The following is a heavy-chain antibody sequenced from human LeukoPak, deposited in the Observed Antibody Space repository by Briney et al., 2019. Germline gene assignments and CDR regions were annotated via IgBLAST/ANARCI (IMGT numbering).Heavy chain of an antibody. CDR3: ARTPPRYCSSTSCYTFPDY. CDR1: GGSIGSSY. D-gene: IGHD2-2*02. V-gene: IGHV4-59*12. CDR2: IYYSGST. Sequence: SETLSLTCTVSGGSIGSSYWSWIRQPPGKGLEWIGYIYYSGSTNYNPSLKSRVTISVDTSKNQFSLKLSSVTAADTAVYYCARTPPRYCSSTSCYTFPDYWGQGTLVTVSS. J-gene: IGHJ4*02.